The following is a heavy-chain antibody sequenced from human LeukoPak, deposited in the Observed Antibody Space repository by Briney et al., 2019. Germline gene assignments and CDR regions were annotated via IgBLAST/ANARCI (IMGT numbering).Heavy chain of an antibody. CDR3: ARDERNTVVVPAAILNS. D-gene: IGHD2-2*02. CDR2: ISAYNVKT. J-gene: IGHJ5*02. V-gene: IGHV1-18*01. CDR1: GYTFTSYG. Sequence: ASVKVSCKASGYTFTSYGISWLRQAPGQPLEWIGWISAYNVKTNYAQKLQARVTRTKNPSTSTAYMELRSLRSDDTAVYYCARDERNTVVVPAAILNSWGQGTLVTVSS.